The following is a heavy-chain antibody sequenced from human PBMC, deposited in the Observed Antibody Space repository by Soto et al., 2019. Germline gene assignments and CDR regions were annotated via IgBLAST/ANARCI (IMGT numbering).Heavy chain of an antibody. J-gene: IGHJ3*02. CDR3: AKDRIGGYYYDSSGHDAFDI. V-gene: IGHV3-23*01. Sequence: GXLRLSCAASGFTFSIYAMSCVLQAPGKGLEWVSAISGSGGSTYYADSVKGRFTISRDNSKNTLYLQMNSLRAEDTAVYYCAKDRIGGYYYDSSGHDAFDIWGQGTMVTVSS. CDR2: ISGSGGST. D-gene: IGHD3-22*01. CDR1: GFTFSIYA.